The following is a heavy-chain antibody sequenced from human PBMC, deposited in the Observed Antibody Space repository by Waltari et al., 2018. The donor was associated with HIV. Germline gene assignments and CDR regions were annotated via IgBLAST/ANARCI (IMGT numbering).Heavy chain of an antibody. J-gene: IGHJ4*02. Sequence: QVQLQESGPGLVKPSETLSLTCTVSGGSISSYYWSWIRQPPGKGLEWIGYIYYSGSTNYNPSLKSRVTISVDTSKNQFSLKLSSVTAADTAVYYCVRQGGWPTSFDYWGQGTLVTVSS. D-gene: IGHD3-16*01. CDR2: IYYSGST. V-gene: IGHV4-59*08. CDR3: VRQGGWPTSFDY. CDR1: GGSISSYY.